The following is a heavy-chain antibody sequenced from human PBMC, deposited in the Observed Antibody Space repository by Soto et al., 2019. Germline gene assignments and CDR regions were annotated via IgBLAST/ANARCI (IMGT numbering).Heavy chain of an antibody. CDR3: ARDQRYNWNDGAGFDY. D-gene: IGHD1-1*01. V-gene: IGHV3-7*01. Sequence: PGGSLRLSCAASGFTCSNDWMSWVRQAPGKGLEWVANIKQDGSEKYYVDSVKGRFTISRDNANNSLYLQMNSLRAEDTAVYYCARDQRYNWNDGAGFDYWGQGT. CDR1: GFTCSNDW. J-gene: IGHJ4*02. CDR2: IKQDGSEK.